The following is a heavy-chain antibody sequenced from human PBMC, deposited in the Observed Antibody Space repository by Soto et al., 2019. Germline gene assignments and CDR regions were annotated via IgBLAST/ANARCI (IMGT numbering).Heavy chain of an antibody. CDR1: EFTFSNYA. CDR2: ISYGGGTT. CDR3: AKNPGYYYDSTGYHFDY. J-gene: IGHJ4*02. Sequence: EVQLLKSGRGLLQPGGSLRLSCAASEFTFSNYAMSWVRQAPGKGLEWVSAISYGGGTTYYADSVKGRFTISRDNSKNTLYLQMNSLRAEDTAVYYCAKNPGYYYDSTGYHFDYWGQGTLVTVSS. V-gene: IGHV3-23*01. D-gene: IGHD3-22*01.